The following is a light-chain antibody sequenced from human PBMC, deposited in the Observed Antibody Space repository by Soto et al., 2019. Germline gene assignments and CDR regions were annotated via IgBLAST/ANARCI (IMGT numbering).Light chain of an antibody. CDR3: CSYAGSPYV. J-gene: IGLJ1*01. Sequence: QSVLTQPRSVSGSPGQSVTISCTGTSSDVGRYNYVSWYQHHPGKAPKLMIYDVSTRPSGVPDRFSGSKSGTTASLTISGLQAKDEADYYCCSYAGSPYVFGTGTKVTVL. CDR2: DVS. V-gene: IGLV2-11*01. CDR1: SSDVGRYNY.